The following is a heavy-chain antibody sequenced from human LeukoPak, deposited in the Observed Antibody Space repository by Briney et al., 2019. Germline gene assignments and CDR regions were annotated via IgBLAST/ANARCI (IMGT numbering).Heavy chain of an antibody. CDR3: ARDRELGY. V-gene: IGHV4-61*01. Sequence: SETLSLTCAGSGYSISSSYYWTWIRQPPGKGLEWIGYIYYSGSTNYNPSLKSRVTISVDTSKNQFSLKLSSVTAADTAVYYCARDRELGYWGQGTLVTVSS. D-gene: IGHD3-10*01. CDR2: IYYSGST. CDR1: GYSISSSYY. J-gene: IGHJ4*02.